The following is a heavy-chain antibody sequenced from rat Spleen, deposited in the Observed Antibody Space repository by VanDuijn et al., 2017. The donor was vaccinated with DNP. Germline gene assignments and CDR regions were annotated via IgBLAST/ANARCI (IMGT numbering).Heavy chain of an antibody. CDR2: MRYNGDT. D-gene: IGHD1-6*01. CDR3: TRDAYSGYSYAMDA. V-gene: IGHV2-63*01. CDR1: GLSLTNYG. J-gene: IGHJ4*01. Sequence: QVQLKESGPGLVQPSQTLSLTCTISGLSLTNYGVNWVRQPPGKGLEWMGRMRYNGDTSYNSALKSRLNISRDTSKNQIFLKMDSLQTADTGTYYCTRDAYSGYSYAMDAWGQGTSVTVSS.